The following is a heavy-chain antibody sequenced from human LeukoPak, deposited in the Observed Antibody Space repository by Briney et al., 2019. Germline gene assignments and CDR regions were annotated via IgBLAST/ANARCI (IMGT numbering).Heavy chain of an antibody. V-gene: IGHV1-2*06. CDR2: INPNSGGT. J-gene: IGHJ5*02. CDR1: GYTFTGYY. CDR3: ASALNSRITMTIDP. D-gene: IGHD3-22*01. Sequence: ASVKVSCKASGYTFTGYYMHWVRQAPGQGLEWMGRINPNSGGTNYAQKFQGRVTMTRDTSISTAYMELSRLRSDDTAVYYCASALNSRITMTIDPWGQGTLVTVSS.